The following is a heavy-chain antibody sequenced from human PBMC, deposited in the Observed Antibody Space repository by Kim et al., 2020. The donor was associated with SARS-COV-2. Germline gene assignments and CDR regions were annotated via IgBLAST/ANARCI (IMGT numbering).Heavy chain of an antibody. J-gene: IGHJ4*02. D-gene: IGHD4-17*01. V-gene: IGHV1-3*01. CDR3: ARSVTIDYYFDN. Sequence: KYSQNVQGRVTITRDTSATTAYMDLFSLRSEDTAVYYCARSVTIDYYFDNWGQGTLVTVSS.